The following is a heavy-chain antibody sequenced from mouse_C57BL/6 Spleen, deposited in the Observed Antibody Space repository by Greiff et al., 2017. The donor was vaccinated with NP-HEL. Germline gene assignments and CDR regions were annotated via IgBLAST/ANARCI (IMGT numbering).Heavy chain of an antibody. Sequence: DVKLVESGGDLVKPGGSLKLSCAASGFTFSSYGMSWVRQTPDKRLEWVATISSGGSYTYYPDSVKGRFTISRDNAKNTLYLQMSSLKSEDTAMYYCASDVAWFAYWGQGTLVTVSA. CDR1: GFTFSSYG. J-gene: IGHJ3*01. CDR2: ISSGGSYT. CDR3: ASDVAWFAY. V-gene: IGHV5-6*02.